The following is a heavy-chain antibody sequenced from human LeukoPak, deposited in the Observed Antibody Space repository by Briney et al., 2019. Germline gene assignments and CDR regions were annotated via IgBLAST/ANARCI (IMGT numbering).Heavy chain of an antibody. CDR3: AKGLLRYFDWFDY. Sequence: PGRSLRLSCAASGFTFDDYAMHWVRQAPGKGLEWVSGISWNSGSIGYADSVKGRFTISRDNAKNSLYLQMNSLRAEDTALYYCAKGLLRYFDWFDYWGQGTLVTVSS. CDR1: GFTFDDYA. CDR2: ISWNSGSI. J-gene: IGHJ4*02. V-gene: IGHV3-9*01. D-gene: IGHD3-9*01.